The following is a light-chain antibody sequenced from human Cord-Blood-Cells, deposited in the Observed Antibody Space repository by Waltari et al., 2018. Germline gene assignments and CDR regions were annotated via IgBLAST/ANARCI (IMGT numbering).Light chain of an antibody. CDR1: QSVSSSY. V-gene: IGKV3-20*01. CDR3: QQYGSSPRYS. J-gene: IGKJ2*03. CDR2: GAS. Sequence: IVLTQSPGTLSLSPGERATLSCRASQSVSSSYLSWYQQKPGQAPRLLIYGASSRATCSPDRVSGSGSGAEFTLTISRLEPEDFAVYYCQQYGSSPRYSFGQGTKLEIK.